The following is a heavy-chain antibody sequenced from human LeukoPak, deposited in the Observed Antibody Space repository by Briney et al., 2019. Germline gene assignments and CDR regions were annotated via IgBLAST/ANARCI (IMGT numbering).Heavy chain of an antibody. V-gene: IGHV4-34*01. CDR3: ARAARKDIVATSGVDY. J-gene: IGHJ4*02. CDR2: INHSGST. D-gene: IGHD5-12*01. Sequence: SETLSLTCAVYGGSFSGYYWSWIRQPPGKGLEWIGEINHSGSTNYNPSLKSRVTISVDTSKNQFSLKLSSVTAADTAVYYCARAARKDIVATSGVDYWGQGTLVTVSS. CDR1: GGSFSGYY.